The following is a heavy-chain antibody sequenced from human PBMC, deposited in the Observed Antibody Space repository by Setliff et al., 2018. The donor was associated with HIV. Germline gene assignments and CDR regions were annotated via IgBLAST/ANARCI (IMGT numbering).Heavy chain of an antibody. Sequence: SETLSLTCAVYGGSFSGYYWSWIRQTPGKGLEWIGEINHSGDTNYNPSLKSRVTISVDTSKNQFSLNLNSVTAADTAVYYCARLGAEDFSDYDWVDYWGQGTLVTVSS. J-gene: IGHJ4*02. CDR1: GGSFSGYY. V-gene: IGHV4-34*01. CDR2: INHSGDT. D-gene: IGHD5-12*01. CDR3: ARLGAEDFSDYDWVDY.